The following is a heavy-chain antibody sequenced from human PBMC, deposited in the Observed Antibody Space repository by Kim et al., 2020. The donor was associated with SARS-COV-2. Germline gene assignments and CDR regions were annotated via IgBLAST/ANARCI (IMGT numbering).Heavy chain of an antibody. Sequence: GGSLRLSCSVSGFSVSNTAMNWVRQAPGKGLEWVSAISGHGRDTYYGDSVKGRFTISRDTSKNTVYLQMDRLRAEDTALYYCAKDIWDYSGMDAWGPGTRVTVSS. V-gene: IGHV3-23*01. CDR3: AKDIWDYSGMDA. CDR1: GFSVSNTA. D-gene: IGHD3-16*01. CDR2: ISGHGRDT. J-gene: IGHJ6*01.